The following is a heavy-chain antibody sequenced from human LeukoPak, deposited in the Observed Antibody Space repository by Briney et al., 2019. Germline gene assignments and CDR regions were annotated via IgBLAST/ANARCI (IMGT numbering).Heavy chain of an antibody. CDR2: ISGRGDST. J-gene: IGHJ4*02. D-gene: IGHD6-13*01. Sequence: GGSLRLSCAASGFTFSTYAMSWVRQAPGKGLEWVSAISGRGDSTYYADSVKGRFTISRDYSKNTLYLQMNSLRAEDTAVYYCAKGRTSGSSWPFDCWGQGTLVTVSS. V-gene: IGHV3-23*01. CDR3: AKGRTSGSSWPFDC. CDR1: GFTFSTYA.